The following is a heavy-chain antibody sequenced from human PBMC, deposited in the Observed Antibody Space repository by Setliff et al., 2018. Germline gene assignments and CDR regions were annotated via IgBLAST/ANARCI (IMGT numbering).Heavy chain of an antibody. J-gene: IGHJ3*01. CDR3: ARPSAGWSKPFDV. Sequence: GESLTLSCKDSGYSFSISWIGWVRQLLGKGLDWMGLIWPGDSLIKYSPSFQGQVTISADKSISTAYLQWSSLKASDTAIYYCARPSAGWSKPFDVWGQGTMVTVSS. CDR1: GYSFSISW. CDR2: IWPGDSLI. D-gene: IGHD6-19*01. V-gene: IGHV5-51*01.